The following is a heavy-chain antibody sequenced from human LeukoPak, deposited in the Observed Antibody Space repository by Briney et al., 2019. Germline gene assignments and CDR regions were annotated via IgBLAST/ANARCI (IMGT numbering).Heavy chain of an antibody. CDR1: GGSITSSSYY. V-gene: IGHV4-39*07. CDR2: IYYSGST. D-gene: IGHD6-19*01. Sequence: KSSETLSLTCTVSGGSITSSSYYWGWIRQPPGKGLEWIGSIYYSGSTHYSPSLKSRVTISVDTSKNQFSLKLSSVTAADTAVYYCAREGGHSSGGGDWFDPWGQGTLVTVSS. CDR3: AREGGHSSGGGDWFDP. J-gene: IGHJ5*02.